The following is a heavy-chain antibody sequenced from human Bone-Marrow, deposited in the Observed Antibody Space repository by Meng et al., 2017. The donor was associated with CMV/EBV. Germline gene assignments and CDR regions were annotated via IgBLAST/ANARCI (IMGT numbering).Heavy chain of an antibody. J-gene: IGHJ5*01. Sequence: GGSLRLSCAASGFTFSSYSMNWVRQAPGKGLEWVSSISSSSSYIYYADSVKGRFTISRDNAKNSLYLQMNSLRAEDTAVYYCARQGPMGDYGGNSGPFLFDDWGHGPLVTVYS. D-gene: IGHD4-23*01. V-gene: IGHV3-21*01. CDR1: GFTFSSYS. CDR3: ARQGPMGDYGGNSGPFLFDD. CDR2: ISSSSSYI.